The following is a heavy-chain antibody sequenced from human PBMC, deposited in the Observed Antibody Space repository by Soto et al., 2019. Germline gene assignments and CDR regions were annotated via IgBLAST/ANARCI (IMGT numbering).Heavy chain of an antibody. D-gene: IGHD2-15*01. CDR3: ARGYCSGGSCYFPGVYWFDP. V-gene: IGHV1-69*12. Sequence: QVQLVQSGAEVKKPGSSVKVSCKASGGTFSSYAISWVRQAPGQGLEWMGGIIPIFGTANYAQKFQGRVTITADESTSTAYMELSSLRSEDTAVYYCARGYCSGGSCYFPGVYWFDPWGQGTLVTVSS. J-gene: IGHJ5*02. CDR2: IIPIFGTA. CDR1: GGTFSSYA.